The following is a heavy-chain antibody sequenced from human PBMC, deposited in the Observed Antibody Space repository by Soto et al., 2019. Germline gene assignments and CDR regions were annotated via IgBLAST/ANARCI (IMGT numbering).Heavy chain of an antibody. V-gene: IGHV4-59*01. CDR2: IYYSGST. J-gene: IGHJ5*02. Sequence: SETPSLTCTVSGGSISSYYWSWIRQPPGKGLEWIGYIYYSGSTNYNPSLKSRVTISVDTSKNQFSLKLSSVTAADTAVYYCARDSSGRTNWFDPWGQGTLVTVSS. CDR3: ARDSSGRTNWFDP. CDR1: GGSISSYY. D-gene: IGHD3-10*01.